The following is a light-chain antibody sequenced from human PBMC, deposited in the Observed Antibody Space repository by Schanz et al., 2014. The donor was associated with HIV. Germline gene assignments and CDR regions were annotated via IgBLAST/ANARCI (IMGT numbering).Light chain of an antibody. Sequence: DIQMTQSPSTLSASVGDRVTLTCRASQSISSWLAWYQQKPGKAPKLLIYKASSLESGVPSRFSGSGSGTTFTLTISSLQPDDFATYYCQQYNRYSATFGPGTNLELK. CDR3: QQYNRYSAT. CDR2: KAS. CDR1: QSISSW. V-gene: IGKV1-5*03. J-gene: IGKJ2*01.